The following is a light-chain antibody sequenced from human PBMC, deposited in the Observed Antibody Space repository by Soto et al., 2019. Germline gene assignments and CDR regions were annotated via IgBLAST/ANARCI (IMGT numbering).Light chain of an antibody. J-gene: IGKJ5*01. CDR1: QAIRND. CDR2: AAS. V-gene: IGKV1-6*01. CDR3: LQDYNYFG. Sequence: IKITQSPSALSASVGDRITITCRASQAIRNDLGWYQQKPGKAPKLLIYAASTLQSGVPSRFSGSGYGTDFTLTISSPQPEDFATYYCLQDYNYFGFGQGTRLEIK.